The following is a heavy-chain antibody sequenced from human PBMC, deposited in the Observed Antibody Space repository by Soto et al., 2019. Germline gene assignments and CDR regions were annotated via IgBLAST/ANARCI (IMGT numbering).Heavy chain of an antibody. D-gene: IGHD3-22*01. Sequence: QVQLVQSGAEVKKPGASVKVSCKASGYTFTSYGISWVRQAPGQGLEWMGWISAYNGNTNYAQKLQGRVTMTTDTSTNTAYMELRSLRSDDTAVYYRARDSDYYDSSGYTYYYYGMDVWGQGTTVTVSS. J-gene: IGHJ6*02. CDR3: ARDSDYYDSSGYTYYYYGMDV. CDR2: ISAYNGNT. V-gene: IGHV1-18*01. CDR1: GYTFTSYG.